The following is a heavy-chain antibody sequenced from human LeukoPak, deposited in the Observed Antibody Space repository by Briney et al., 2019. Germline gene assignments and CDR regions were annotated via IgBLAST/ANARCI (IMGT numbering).Heavy chain of an antibody. Sequence: GASVKVSCKASGYTFTGYHIHWVRQAPGQGLEWMSSINLNTAGTEYPQKFQGRVTVTRDTPVTTAYMELSTLRYDDTATYYYAIEPTGSGHPGDVWGQGTVVTVSS. J-gene: IGHJ3*01. D-gene: IGHD6-19*01. CDR2: INLNTAGT. CDR3: AIEPTGSGHPGDV. V-gene: IGHV1-2*02. CDR1: GYTFTGYH.